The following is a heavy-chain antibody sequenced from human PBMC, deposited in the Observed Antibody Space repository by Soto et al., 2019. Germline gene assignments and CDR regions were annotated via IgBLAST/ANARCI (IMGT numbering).Heavy chain of an antibody. V-gene: IGHV4-59*01. CDR3: GRDGGYYGDYGAAFDI. Sequence: QVQLQESGPGLVKPSETLSLTCTVSGGSITSSYWSWIRQPPGKGLEWIGYIYYIGNTNYNPSLKSRVSISVETSKNQFSLKLSSVPGADTAVYYCGRDGGYYGDYGAAFDIWGQGTMVTVSS. CDR1: GGSITSSY. CDR2: IYYIGNT. J-gene: IGHJ3*02. D-gene: IGHD4-17*01.